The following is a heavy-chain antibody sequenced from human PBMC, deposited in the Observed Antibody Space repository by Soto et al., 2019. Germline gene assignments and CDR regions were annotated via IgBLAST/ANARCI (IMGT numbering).Heavy chain of an antibody. Sequence: GGSLRLSCAASGFTFSSYAMSWVRQAPGKGLEWVSAISGSGGSTYYADSVKGRFTISRDNSKNTLYLQMNSLRAEDTAVYYCAKALPLDYYGSGSYGTLDYWGKGTLVTVSS. V-gene: IGHV3-23*01. J-gene: IGHJ4*02. CDR1: GFTFSSYA. CDR3: AKALPLDYYGSGSYGTLDY. CDR2: ISGSGGST. D-gene: IGHD3-10*01.